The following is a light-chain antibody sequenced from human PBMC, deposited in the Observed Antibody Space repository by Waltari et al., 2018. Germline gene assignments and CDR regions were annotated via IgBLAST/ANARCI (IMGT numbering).Light chain of an antibody. V-gene: IGLV2-14*03. Sequence: QSALTQPDSVSGSPGQSITISCTGTSSDVGGYDFVSWYQQYPGNAPKLVIYDVYYRPSGVSHRFSASKSGNTASLTISGLQTEDEADYYCSSYTSISTSVVFGGGTKLTVL. J-gene: IGLJ2*01. CDR1: SSDVGGYDF. CDR2: DVY. CDR3: SSYTSISTSVV.